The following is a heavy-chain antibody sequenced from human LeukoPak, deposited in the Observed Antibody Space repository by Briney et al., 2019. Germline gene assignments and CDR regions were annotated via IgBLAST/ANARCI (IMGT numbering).Heavy chain of an antibody. CDR2: INYSGST. V-gene: IGHV4-34*01. J-gene: IGHJ1*01. CDR3: ARGRTPY. CDR1: GGSFSGYY. Sequence: SETLSLTCAVYGGSFSGYYWNWIRQPPGKGLQWIGEINYSGSTNYNPSLKGRVTISVDTSKNQFSLNLSSVTAADTAVYYCARGRTPYWGQGTLVTVSS.